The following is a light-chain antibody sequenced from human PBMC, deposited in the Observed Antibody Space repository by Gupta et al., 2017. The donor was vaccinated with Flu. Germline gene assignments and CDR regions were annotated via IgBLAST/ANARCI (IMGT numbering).Light chain of an antibody. J-gene: IGKJ1*01. V-gene: IGKV2-28*01. Sequence: VMSQFPPSLFVTPGEPASISCRSSQSRLHTSGNNFLDWYVQKPGQSPHLLIYLGSSRASGVPDRFSGSGSGTDFTLNIRRVEADEVGIYYCTQGVQTPRTFGQGTKVEIK. CDR3: TQGVQTPRT. CDR1: QSRLHTSGNNF. CDR2: LGS.